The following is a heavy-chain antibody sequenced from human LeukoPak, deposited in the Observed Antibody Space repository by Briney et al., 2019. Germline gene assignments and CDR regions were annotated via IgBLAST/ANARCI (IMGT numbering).Heavy chain of an antibody. V-gene: IGHV4-59*01. CDR2: IYYSGST. D-gene: IGHD3-10*01. CDR1: GGSISSYY. Sequence: SETLSLTCTVSGGSISSYYWSWIRQPPGKGLEWIGYIYYSGSTYYNPSLKSRVTISVDTSKNQFSLKLSSVTAADTAVYYCAGGSGRDYYYYYGMDVWGKGTTVTVSS. J-gene: IGHJ6*04. CDR3: AGGSGRDYYYYYGMDV.